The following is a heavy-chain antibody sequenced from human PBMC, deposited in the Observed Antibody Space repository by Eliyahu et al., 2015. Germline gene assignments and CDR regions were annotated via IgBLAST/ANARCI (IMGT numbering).Heavy chain of an antibody. CDR3: ARLRITMSSVGAFDI. CDR2: IYTSGST. D-gene: IGHD3-10*02. J-gene: IGHJ3*02. V-gene: IGHV4-4*09. CDR1: GGSISSYY. Sequence: QVQLQESGPGLVKPSETLSLTCXVXGGSISSYYWSWIRQPPGKGLEWIGYIYTSGSTNYNPSLKSRVTISVDTSKNQFSLKLSSVTAADTAVYYCARLRITMSSVGAFDIWGQGTMVTVSS.